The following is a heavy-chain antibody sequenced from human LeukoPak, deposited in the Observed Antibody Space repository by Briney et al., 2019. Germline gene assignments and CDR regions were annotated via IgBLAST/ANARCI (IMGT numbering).Heavy chain of an antibody. V-gene: IGHV1-2*02. CDR3: ARDQERYGYSYGYSPDY. CDR2: INPNSGGT. CDR1: GYTFTGYY. J-gene: IGHJ4*02. Sequence: ASVKVSCKASGYTFTGYYMHWGRQAPGQGLEWMGWINPNSGGTNYAQKFQGRVTMTRDTFISTAYMELSRLRSDDTAVYYCARDQERYGYSYGYSPDYWGQGTLVTVSS. D-gene: IGHD5-18*01.